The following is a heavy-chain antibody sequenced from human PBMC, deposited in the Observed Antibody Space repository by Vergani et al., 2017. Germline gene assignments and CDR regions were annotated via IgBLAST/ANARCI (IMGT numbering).Heavy chain of an antibody. CDR3: ARGFYAGGKSGDY. CDR1: GGPISSYY. D-gene: IGHD4-23*01. CDR2: IYYSGST. Sequence: QVQLQESGPGLVKPSETLSLTCTVSGGPISSYYWSWIRQPPGKGLEWIGYIYYSGSTNYNPSLKSRVTISVDTSKNQCSLKLSSVTAADTAVYYCARGFYAGGKSGDYWGQGTLVTVSS. V-gene: IGHV4-59*08. J-gene: IGHJ4*02.